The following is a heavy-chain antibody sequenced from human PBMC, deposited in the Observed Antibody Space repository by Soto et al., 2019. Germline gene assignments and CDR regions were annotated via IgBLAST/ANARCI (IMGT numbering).Heavy chain of an antibody. D-gene: IGHD2-21*02. V-gene: IGHV3-23*01. CDR1: GFTFNSYV. CDR3: AKREGPYCGGDCFVD. J-gene: IGHJ4*02. Sequence: EVQLLESGGGLVQPGGSLRLSCAASGFTFNSYVMNWVRQAPGQGLEWVSSISGSGGGRYYADSGKGRFSISRANSKKTPYLEMNSLRVADTAVYYCAKREGPYCGGDCFVDWGQGALVTVSS. CDR2: ISGSGGGR.